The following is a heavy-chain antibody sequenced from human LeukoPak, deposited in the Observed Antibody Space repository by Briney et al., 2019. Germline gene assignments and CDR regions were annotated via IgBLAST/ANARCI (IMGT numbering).Heavy chain of an antibody. V-gene: IGHV3-7*05. CDR2: IKEDGSEK. CDR3: VAAGGY. CDR1: GFTFSTYW. D-gene: IGHD6-13*01. Sequence: GGSLRLSCAASGFTFSTYWMNWVRQAPGKGLEWVANIKEDGSEKNYVDSVKGRFTISRDNAKNSLCLQMNSLRAEDTAVYYCVAAGGYWGQGALVTVSS. J-gene: IGHJ4*02.